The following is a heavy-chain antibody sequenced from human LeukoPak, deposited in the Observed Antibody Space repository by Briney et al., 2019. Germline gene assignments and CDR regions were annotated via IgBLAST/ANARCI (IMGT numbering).Heavy chain of an antibody. Sequence: PGGSLRLSCAASGFTFSSYGMSWVRQAPGKGLEWVSAISGSGGSTYYADSVKGRFTISRDNSKNTLYLQMNSLRAEDTAVYYCAKSPYYDSSGYPADFDYWGQGTLVTVSS. CDR3: AKSPYYDSSGYPADFDY. CDR1: GFTFSSYG. J-gene: IGHJ4*02. D-gene: IGHD3-22*01. CDR2: ISGSGGST. V-gene: IGHV3-23*01.